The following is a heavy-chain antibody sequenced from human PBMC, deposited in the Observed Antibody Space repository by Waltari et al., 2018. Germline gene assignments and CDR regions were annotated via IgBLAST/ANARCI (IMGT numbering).Heavy chain of an antibody. CDR3: ARDQWFAFDI. V-gene: IGHV3-7*01. D-gene: IGHD3-22*01. J-gene: IGHJ3*02. CDR2: IMTDGSEE. Sequence: EVQLVESGGGLVQPGGSLRLSCAASGFTLSGYWMSWVRQAPGKGLEWVANIMTDGSEEYYVDSVRGRFTISRDNAKNSLFLQMNSLRPEDTAVYYCARDQWFAFDIWGQGTMVTVS. CDR1: GFTLSGYW.